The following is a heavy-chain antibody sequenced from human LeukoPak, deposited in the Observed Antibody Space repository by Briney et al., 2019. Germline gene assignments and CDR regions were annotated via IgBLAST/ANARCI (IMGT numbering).Heavy chain of an antibody. CDR2: ISYDGSNK. CDR3: AKATHSSSWYSSWDDAFDI. V-gene: IGHV3-30*18. D-gene: IGHD6-13*01. CDR1: GFTFSSYG. Sequence: PGGSLRLSCAASGFTFSSYGMHWVRQAPGKGLEWVAVISYDGSNKYYADSVKGRFTISRDNSKNTLYLQMNSLRAEDTAVYYCAKATHSSSWYSSWDDAFDIWGQGTMVTVSS. J-gene: IGHJ3*02.